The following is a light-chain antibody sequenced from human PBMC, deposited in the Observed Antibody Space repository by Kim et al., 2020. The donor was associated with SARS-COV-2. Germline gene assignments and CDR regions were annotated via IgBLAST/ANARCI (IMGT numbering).Light chain of an antibody. CDR3: QQSYSAPYT. Sequence: DIQVSQSPSSLSASVGDTLTITCRASQTVSGYLNWYQRKSGEAPRLLVYYTSALQSGVPSRFIGSGSRTDYTLTITSLVLEDFATYYCQQSYSAPYTFGQGTKLEI. V-gene: IGKV1-39*01. CDR1: QTVSGY. CDR2: YTS. J-gene: IGKJ2*01.